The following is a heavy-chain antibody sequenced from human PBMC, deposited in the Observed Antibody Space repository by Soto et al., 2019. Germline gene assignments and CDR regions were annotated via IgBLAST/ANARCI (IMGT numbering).Heavy chain of an antibody. J-gene: IGHJ4*02. CDR3: ARLEGLATISYYFDF. CDR1: GCSISIGGYY. Sequence: PSETLSLTCAVSGCSISIGGYYWCWILQPPGKGLEWIGSIYFRGNTYYNPSLQTRVTISLDKSKSQFSLKLNSVTAADSAVYFCARLEGLATISYYFDFWGQGALVTVSS. D-gene: IGHD3-9*01. V-gene: IGHV4-39*01. CDR2: IYFRGNT.